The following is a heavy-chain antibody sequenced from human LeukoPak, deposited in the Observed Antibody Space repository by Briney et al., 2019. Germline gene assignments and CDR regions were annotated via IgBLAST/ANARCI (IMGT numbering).Heavy chain of an antibody. V-gene: IGHV3-21*01. D-gene: IGHD3-10*01. Sequence: GGSLRLSCAASGFTFSTYAMSWVRQAPGKGLEWVSSISSSSSYIYYADSVKGRFAISRDNAKNSLYLQMNSLRAEDTAVYYCWIGGIFDYWGQGTLVTVSS. CDR2: ISSSSSYI. CDR1: GFTFSTYA. J-gene: IGHJ4*02. CDR3: WIGGIFDY.